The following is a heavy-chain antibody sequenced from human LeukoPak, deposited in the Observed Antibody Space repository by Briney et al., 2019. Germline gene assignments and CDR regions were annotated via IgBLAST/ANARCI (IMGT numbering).Heavy chain of an antibody. D-gene: IGHD4-17*01. CDR1: SDSISSSSYY. CDR3: ARVPTVTFFDY. CDR2: IYYSGST. J-gene: IGHJ4*02. V-gene: IGHV4-39*07. Sequence: SETLSLTCTVSSDSISSSSYYWGWIRQPPGKGLEWIGTIYYSGSTYYNPSLKSRVTISVDTSKNQFSLKLSSVTAADTAVYYCARVPTVTFFDYWGQGTLVTVTS.